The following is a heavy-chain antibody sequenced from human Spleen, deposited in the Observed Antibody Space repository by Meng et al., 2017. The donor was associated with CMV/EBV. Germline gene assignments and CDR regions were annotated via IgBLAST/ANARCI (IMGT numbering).Heavy chain of an antibody. CDR3: ARDQLCSSSTCDDAFDI. Sequence: GESLKISCAASGFTFSAYSMNWVRQAPGKGLEWVSSISTTSSYIYYADSMKGRFTISRDNAKNSLYLQMNSLRAEDTAIYFCARDQLCSSSTCDDAFDIWGQGTMVTVSS. D-gene: IGHD2-2*01. V-gene: IGHV3-21*04. CDR2: ISTTSSYI. J-gene: IGHJ3*02. CDR1: GFTFSAYS.